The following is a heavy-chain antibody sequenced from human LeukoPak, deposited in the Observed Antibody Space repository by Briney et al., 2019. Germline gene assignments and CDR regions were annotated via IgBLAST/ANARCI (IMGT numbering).Heavy chain of an antibody. CDR2: ISYDGSNK. CDR3: ARGGIAVAGAFDY. CDR1: GFTFSGYA. Sequence: QPGGSLRLSCAASGFTFSGYAMHWVRQAPGKGLEWVAVISYDGSNKYYADSVKGRFTISRDNSKNTLYLQMNSLRAEDTAVYYCARGGIAVAGAFDYWGQGTLVTVSS. V-gene: IGHV3-30-3*01. J-gene: IGHJ4*02. D-gene: IGHD6-19*01.